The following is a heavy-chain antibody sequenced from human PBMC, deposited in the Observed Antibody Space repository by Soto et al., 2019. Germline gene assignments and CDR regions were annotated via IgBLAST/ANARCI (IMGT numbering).Heavy chain of an antibody. D-gene: IGHD1-7*01. CDR1: GFTFSTYV. CDR2: ISYSADKT. CDR3: ARKAKTATTNSGAFDI. V-gene: IGHV3-23*01. Sequence: EVQLLESGGGLVQPGGSLRLSCAASGFTFSTYVMNWVRQAPGKGLEWVSTISYSADKTFYADSVKGRFTISRDNSRDTLFLQMNCLRADDASLYYCARKAKTATTNSGAFDIWGQGTMVTVSS. J-gene: IGHJ3*02.